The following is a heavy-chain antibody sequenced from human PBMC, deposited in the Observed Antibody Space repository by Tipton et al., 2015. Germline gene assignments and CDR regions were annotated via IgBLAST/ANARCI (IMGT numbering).Heavy chain of an antibody. Sequence: SLRLSCVASGFTFSSYWMTWVRQAPGKGLEWVANIQQTGLEKYYAESVEGRFTISRDNAKSSVYLQMNSLRPEDTAVYYCARVDTGPIAYFGLDVWGQGTTVTVSS. CDR3: ARVDTGPIAYFGLDV. J-gene: IGHJ6*02. CDR2: IQQTGLEK. D-gene: IGHD1-1*01. V-gene: IGHV3-7*03. CDR1: GFTFSSYW.